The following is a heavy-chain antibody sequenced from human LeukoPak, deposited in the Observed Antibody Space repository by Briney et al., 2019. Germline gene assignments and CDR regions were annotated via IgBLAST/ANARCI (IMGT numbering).Heavy chain of an antibody. V-gene: IGHV4-59*12. CDR1: GGSISSYY. J-gene: IGHJ4*02. CDR2: IYYSGST. D-gene: IGHD3-3*01. Sequence: SETLSLTCTVSGGSISSYYWSWIRQPPGKGLEWIGYIYYSGSTNYNPSLKSRVTISVDTSKNQFSLKLSSVTAADTAVYYCASGGYDFWSGYYDYWGQGTLVTVSS. CDR3: ASGGYDFWSGYYDY.